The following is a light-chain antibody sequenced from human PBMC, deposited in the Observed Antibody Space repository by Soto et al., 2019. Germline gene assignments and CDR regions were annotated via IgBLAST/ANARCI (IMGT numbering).Light chain of an antibody. CDR3: QHLKSYPLT. J-gene: IGKJ4*01. Sequence: DIQLTQSPSFLSASVGDRVTITCRAGQDISSYLAWYQQKPGKAPNLLMYAASPLQSGVPTRFSGSGSGTEFTLTISTLQPEDFATYYCQHLKSYPLTFGGGTKVEIK. V-gene: IGKV1-9*01. CDR2: AAS. CDR1: QDISSY.